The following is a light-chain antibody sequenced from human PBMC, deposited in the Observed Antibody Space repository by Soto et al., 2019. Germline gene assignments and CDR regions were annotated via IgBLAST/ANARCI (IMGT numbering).Light chain of an antibody. Sequence: DIVMTQSPDALAVSLGERATINCKSSQSVLYSSNNKNYLAWYQQKPGQPPKLLLYWASTRESGVHERFSGSGAGTDFTRTISRLQAEDVAVYYCQQYYSTPYTFGQGNKLEIK. CDR1: QSVLYSSNNKNY. J-gene: IGKJ2*01. CDR3: QQYYSTPYT. V-gene: IGKV4-1*01. CDR2: WAS.